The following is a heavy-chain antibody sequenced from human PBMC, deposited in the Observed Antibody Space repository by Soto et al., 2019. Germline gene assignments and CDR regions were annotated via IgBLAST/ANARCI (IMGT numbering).Heavy chain of an antibody. CDR2: IYYAGSP. CDR1: GGSVSSTGHY. J-gene: IGHJ4*02. CDR3: ARLMGVVTVDY. D-gene: IGHD2-21*02. V-gene: IGHV4-39*02. Sequence: SETLSLTCTVSGGSVSSTGHYWGWIRQPPGKGLEWIGNIYYAGSPYYNPSLKSRVTISVDTSKNHFSLALTSVTAADTAVYYCARLMGVVTVDYWGQGALVTVSS.